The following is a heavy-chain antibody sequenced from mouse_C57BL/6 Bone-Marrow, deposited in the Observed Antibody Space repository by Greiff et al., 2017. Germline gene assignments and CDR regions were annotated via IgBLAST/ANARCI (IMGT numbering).Heavy chain of an antibody. D-gene: IGHD2-4*01. CDR3: AIYYYYDGLLLYAMDY. V-gene: IGHV1-64*01. J-gene: IGHJ4*01. CDR1: GYTFTSYW. Sequence: QVQLQQSGAELVKPGASVKLSCKASGYTFTSYWMHWVKQRPGQGLEWIGMIHPNSGSTNYNEKFKSKATLTVDKSSSTAYMQLSSLTSEDSAVXYCAIYYYYDGLLLYAMDYWGQGTSVTVSS. CDR2: IHPNSGST.